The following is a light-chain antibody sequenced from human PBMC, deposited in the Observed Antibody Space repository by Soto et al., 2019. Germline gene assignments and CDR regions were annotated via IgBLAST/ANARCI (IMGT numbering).Light chain of an antibody. V-gene: IGKV1-39*01. CDR2: AAS. J-gene: IGKJ1*01. CDR3: QHCNSYSEA. Sequence: DIQMTQSPSSLSAFVGDRVTIACRASQNISSYLNWYQQTPGKAPRLLIYAASSLQSAVPSRFSGSGSGTESTLTISSLQPDDFATYYCQHCNSYSEAFGQGTKV. CDR1: QNISSY.